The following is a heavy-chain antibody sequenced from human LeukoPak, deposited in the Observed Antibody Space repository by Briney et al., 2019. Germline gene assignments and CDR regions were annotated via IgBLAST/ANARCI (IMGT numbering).Heavy chain of an antibody. V-gene: IGHV1-2*02. Sequence: ASVKVSCKASGYTFTGYYMHWVRQAPGQGLEWMGWINPNSGDTNYAQKFQGRVTMTRDTSISTAYMELSRLRSDDTAVYYCASFVTGYDSTWDAFDLWGQGTMVSVSS. CDR3: ASFVTGYDSTWDAFDL. D-gene: IGHD3-22*01. CDR2: INPNSGDT. CDR1: GYTFTGYY. J-gene: IGHJ3*01.